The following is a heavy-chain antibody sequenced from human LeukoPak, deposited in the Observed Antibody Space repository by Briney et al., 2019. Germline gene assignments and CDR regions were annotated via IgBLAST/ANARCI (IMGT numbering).Heavy chain of an antibody. V-gene: IGHV4-39*07. CDR1: GGSISSGSYY. CDR2: IYYSGST. D-gene: IGHD5-18*01. Sequence: KASETLSLTCTVSGGSISSGSYYWGWIRQPPGKGLEWIGSIYYSGSTYYNPSLKSRVTISVDTSKNQFSLKLSSVTAADTAVYYCARVRSGYSYLFDYWGQGTLVTVSS. J-gene: IGHJ4*02. CDR3: ARVRSGYSYLFDY.